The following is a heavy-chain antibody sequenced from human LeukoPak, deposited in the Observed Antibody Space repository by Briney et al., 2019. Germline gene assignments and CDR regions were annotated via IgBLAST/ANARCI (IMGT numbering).Heavy chain of an antibody. CDR1: GYSFTIDG. V-gene: IGHV1-18*01. D-gene: IGHD1-7*01. CDR2: ISTYNGNT. CDR3: ARGSPGTTPSEFDP. Sequence: ASAKVSCTASGYSFTIDGISWVRQAPGQGLGRVGWISTYNGNTNYAQTLQGRVTMTTDTSTSTHYLELRSLRSDDTAVYYCARGSPGTTPSEFDPWGQGTLVTVSS. J-gene: IGHJ5*02.